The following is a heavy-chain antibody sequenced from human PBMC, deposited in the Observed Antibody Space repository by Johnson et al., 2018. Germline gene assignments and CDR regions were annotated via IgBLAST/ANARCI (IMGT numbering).Heavy chain of an antibody. V-gene: IGHV3-9*01. Sequence: VQLVESGGGLVQPGRSLRLSCAASGFSFDDFAMHWVRQAPGKGLEWVAHISWNSGSIGYADSVKGRFTISRDNAKNSMYLRMNSLRSEETGLYYCAKDYSHLGFDYWGQGTLVHVSS. J-gene: IGHJ4*02. D-gene: IGHD3-16*01. CDR3: AKDYSHLGFDY. CDR1: GFSFDDFA. CDR2: ISWNSGSI.